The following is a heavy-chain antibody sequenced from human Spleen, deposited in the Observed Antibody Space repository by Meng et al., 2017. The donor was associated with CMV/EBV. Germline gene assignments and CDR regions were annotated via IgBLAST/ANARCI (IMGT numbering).Heavy chain of an antibody. CDR2: ISSSSSTI. Sequence: SCAASGFTFSSYSMNWVRRAPGKGLEWVSYISSSSSTIYYGGSVKGRFTISRDNAKNSLYLQMNSLRAEDTAVYYCARWSLDYYSNYDWYYYGMDVWGQGTTVTVSS. CDR1: GFTFSSYS. J-gene: IGHJ6*02. D-gene: IGHD4-11*01. V-gene: IGHV3-48*04. CDR3: ARWSLDYYSNYDWYYYGMDV.